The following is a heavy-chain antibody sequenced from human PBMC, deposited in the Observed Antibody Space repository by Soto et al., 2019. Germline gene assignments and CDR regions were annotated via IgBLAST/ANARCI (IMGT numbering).Heavy chain of an antibody. Sequence: ASVKVSCKASGYTFTGYYMHWVRQAPGQGLEWMGWINPNSGGTNYAQKFQGWVTMTRDTSISTAYMELSRLRSDDTAVYYCARSGIGITIFVVVINPSGDYYYMDVWGKGTTVTVSS. CDR1: GYTFTGYY. J-gene: IGHJ6*03. CDR3: ARSGIGITIFVVVINPSGDYYYMDV. CDR2: INPNSGGT. V-gene: IGHV1-2*04. D-gene: IGHD3-3*01.